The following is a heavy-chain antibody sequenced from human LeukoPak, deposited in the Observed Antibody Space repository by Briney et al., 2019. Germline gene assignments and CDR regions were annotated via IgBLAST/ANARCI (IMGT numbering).Heavy chain of an antibody. J-gene: IGHJ3*02. D-gene: IGHD6-19*01. Sequence: GGSLRLSCAASGFTFSNAWMSWVRQAPGKGLEWVGRIKSKTDGGTTDYAAPVKGRFTISRDDSKNTLYLQMNSLKTEDTAVYYCTTDTGIAVVTYAFDIWGQGTMVTVSS. CDR3: TTDTGIAVVTYAFDI. CDR1: GFTFSNAW. CDR2: IKSKTDGGTT. V-gene: IGHV3-15*01.